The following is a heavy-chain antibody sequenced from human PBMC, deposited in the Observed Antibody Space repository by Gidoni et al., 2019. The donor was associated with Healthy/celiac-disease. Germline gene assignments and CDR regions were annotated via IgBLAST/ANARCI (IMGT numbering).Heavy chain of an antibody. Sequence: EVQLVESGGGLVKPGGSLRLSCAASGFTFSNAWRSWVRQAPGKGLAWVGRSKSKTDGGTTDYAAPVKGRFTISRDDSKNTLYLQMNSLKTEDTAVYYCTTDNIARRTDAQWDGYWGQGTLVTVSS. J-gene: IGHJ4*02. D-gene: IGHD1-26*01. CDR3: TTDNIARRTDAQWDGY. V-gene: IGHV3-15*01. CDR2: SKSKTDGGTT. CDR1: GFTFSNAW.